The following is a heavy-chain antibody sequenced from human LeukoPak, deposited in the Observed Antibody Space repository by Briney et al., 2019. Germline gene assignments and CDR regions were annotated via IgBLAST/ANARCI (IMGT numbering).Heavy chain of an antibody. J-gene: IGHJ4*02. CDR2: IITIFGTA. CDR1: GGTFSSYA. CDR3: AREGGDYYDSSGYYRGLLDY. D-gene: IGHD3-22*01. Sequence: ASVKVSCKASGGTFSSYAISWVRQAPGQGLEWMGGIITIFGTAKYAQKFQGRVTITAEESTSTAYMELSSLRSEDTAVYYCAREGGDYYDSSGYYRGLLDYWGQGTLVTVSS. V-gene: IGHV1-69*13.